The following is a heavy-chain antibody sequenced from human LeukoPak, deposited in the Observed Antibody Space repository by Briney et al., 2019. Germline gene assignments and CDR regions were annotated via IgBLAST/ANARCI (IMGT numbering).Heavy chain of an antibody. Sequence: SQTLSLTCTVSGGSISSGDYYWSWIRQPPGKGLEWIGYIYYSGSTYYNPSLKSRVTISVDTSKNQFSLKLSSVTAADTAVYYCASRRSMVRGVIGGAFDIWGQGTMVTVSS. D-gene: IGHD3-10*01. CDR2: IYYSGST. V-gene: IGHV4-30-4*01. J-gene: IGHJ3*02. CDR3: ASRRSMVRGVIGGAFDI. CDR1: GGSISSGDYY.